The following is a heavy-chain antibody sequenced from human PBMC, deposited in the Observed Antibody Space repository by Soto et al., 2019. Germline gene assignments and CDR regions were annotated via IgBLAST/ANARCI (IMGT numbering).Heavy chain of an antibody. D-gene: IGHD3-3*01. CDR3: AKTSRITIFGVVPYMDV. CDR2: ISGSGGST. J-gene: IGHJ6*03. CDR1: GFTFSSYA. V-gene: IGHV3-23*01. Sequence: GGSLRLSCAASGFTFSSYAMSWVRQAPGKGLEWVSAISGSGGSTYYADSVKGRFTISRDNSKNTLNLQMNSLRAEDTAVYYCAKTSRITIFGVVPYMDVWGKGTTVTVSS.